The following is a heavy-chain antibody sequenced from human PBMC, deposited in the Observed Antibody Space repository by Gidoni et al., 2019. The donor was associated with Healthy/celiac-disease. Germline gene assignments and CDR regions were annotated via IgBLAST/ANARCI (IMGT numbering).Heavy chain of an antibody. J-gene: IGHJ6*02. CDR2: IWYDGSNK. Sequence: QVQLVESGGGVVQPGRSRRLSCPASGFPFSGCGMHWVRQAPGKGLEWVAVIWYDGSNKYYADSVKGRFTISRDNSKNTLYLQMNSLRAEDTAVYYCARALDRVYGMDVWGQGTTVTVSS. CDR1: GFPFSGCG. CDR3: ARALDRVYGMDV. V-gene: IGHV3-33*01. D-gene: IGHD3-22*01.